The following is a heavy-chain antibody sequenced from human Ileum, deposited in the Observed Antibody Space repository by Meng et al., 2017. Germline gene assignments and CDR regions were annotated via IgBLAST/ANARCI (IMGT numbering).Heavy chain of an antibody. CDR1: GFTVCGNY. Sequence: QLVESGGGLVQPGGSLRLSCTASGFTVCGNYMIWVRQAPGKGLEWVSLIYSGGRTHYADSVKGRFTISRDNSKNTLYLQMHSLTAEDTAIYYCARPPASGWDVVWGQGTLVTVSS. CDR3: ARPPASGWDVV. D-gene: IGHD6-19*01. V-gene: IGHV3-66*04. J-gene: IGHJ4*02. CDR2: IYSGGRT.